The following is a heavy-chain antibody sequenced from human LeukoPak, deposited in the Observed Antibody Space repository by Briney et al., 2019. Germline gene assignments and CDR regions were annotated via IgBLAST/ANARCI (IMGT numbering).Heavy chain of an antibody. Sequence: SETLSLTCTVSGGSISSGGYYWSWIRQHPGKGLEWIGYIYYSGSTYYNPSLKSRVTISVDTSKNQFSLKLSSVTAADTAVYYCAEGRYFDWLLTPYYYGMDVWGQGTTVTVSS. D-gene: IGHD3-9*01. J-gene: IGHJ6*02. CDR1: GGSISSGGYY. V-gene: IGHV4-31*03. CDR3: AEGRYFDWLLTPYYYGMDV. CDR2: IYYSGST.